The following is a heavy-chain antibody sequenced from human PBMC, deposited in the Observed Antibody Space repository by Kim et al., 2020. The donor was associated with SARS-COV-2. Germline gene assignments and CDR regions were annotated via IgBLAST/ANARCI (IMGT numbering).Heavy chain of an antibody. CDR3: ARGGSRVTMIVVVMADAFDI. J-gene: IGHJ3*02. D-gene: IGHD3-22*01. Sequence: ASEKVSCKASGYTFTSYGISWVRQAPGQGLEWMGWISAYNGNTNYAQKLQGRVTMTTDTSTSTAYMELRSLRSDDTAVYYCARGGSRVTMIVVVMADAFDIWGQGTMVTVSS. V-gene: IGHV1-18*01. CDR2: ISAYNGNT. CDR1: GYTFTSYG.